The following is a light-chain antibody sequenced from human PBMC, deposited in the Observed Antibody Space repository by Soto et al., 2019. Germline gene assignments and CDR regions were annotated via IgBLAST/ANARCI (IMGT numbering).Light chain of an antibody. Sequence: EIGLTQSPATLSLSPGDRATLSCRASQSVSSYLAWCQQKPGQAPRLLIHDTSTRATGVPDTFSGSGSGTEFTLTISSLEPEDSAMYYCQQRFSWPPTFGGGTHVDIK. CDR3: QQRFSWPPT. CDR2: DTS. J-gene: IGKJ4*01. CDR1: QSVSSY. V-gene: IGKV3-11*01.